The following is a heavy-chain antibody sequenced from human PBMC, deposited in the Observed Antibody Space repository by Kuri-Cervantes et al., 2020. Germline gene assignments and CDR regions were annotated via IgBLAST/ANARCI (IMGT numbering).Heavy chain of an antibody. J-gene: IGHJ4*02. CDR2: IYYSGST. V-gene: IGHV4-59*08. CDR1: GGSISSYY. CDR3: ARKLIVGSRDFDY. D-gene: IGHD1-26*01. Sequence: SETLSLTCTVSGGSISSYYWSWIRQPPGKGLEWIGYIYYSGSTNYNPSLKSRVTISVDTSKNQFSLKLRSVTAADTAVYYCARKLIVGSRDFDYWGQGTLVTVSS.